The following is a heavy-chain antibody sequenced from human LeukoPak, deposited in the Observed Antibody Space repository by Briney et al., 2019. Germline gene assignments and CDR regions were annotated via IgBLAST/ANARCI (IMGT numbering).Heavy chain of an antibody. CDR2: ILYDGSGK. CDR1: GVIFSSFG. CDR3: AKDGEGGDIRLIVGCMSNMDV. Sequence: PGGSLRLSCAASGVIFSSFGMHWVRQAPAKGLDWVTFILYDGSGKHYATPVKSRFTTYRDNSKNTGYHQRYSLRPEDTGVYYLAKDGEGGDIRLIVGCMSNMDVWGKGPTVSVYS. V-gene: IGHV3-30*02. J-gene: IGHJ6*03. D-gene: IGHD3-22*01.